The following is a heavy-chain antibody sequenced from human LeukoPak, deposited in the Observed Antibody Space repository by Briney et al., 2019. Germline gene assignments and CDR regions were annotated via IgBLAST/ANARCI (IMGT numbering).Heavy chain of an antibody. J-gene: IGHJ4*02. CDR2: IDYSGST. Sequence: SETLSLTCTVSGDSISSYYWSWIRQPPGKGLEWIGNIDYSGSTIYNPALKSRVTMSVDTSKNQFSLKLSSVTAADTAVYYCAGGNVYYFDYWGQGTLVTVSS. CDR3: AGGNVYYFDY. CDR1: GDSISSYY. V-gene: IGHV4-59*01. D-gene: IGHD4-23*01.